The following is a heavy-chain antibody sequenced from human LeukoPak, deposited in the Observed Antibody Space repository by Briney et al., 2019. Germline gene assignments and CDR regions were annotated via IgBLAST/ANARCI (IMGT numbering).Heavy chain of an antibody. CDR2: IYNSSRI. CDR3: ARRAGAYSHPYDY. Sequence: GGSLRLSCTVSGFTVSSNSMSWVRQAPGKGLEWVSFIYNSSRIHYSDSVKGRFTISRDNSKNTLYLQMNSLRAEDTAVYYCARRAGAYSHPYDYWGQGTLVTVSS. J-gene: IGHJ4*02. CDR1: GFTVSSNS. V-gene: IGHV3-53*01. D-gene: IGHD4/OR15-4a*01.